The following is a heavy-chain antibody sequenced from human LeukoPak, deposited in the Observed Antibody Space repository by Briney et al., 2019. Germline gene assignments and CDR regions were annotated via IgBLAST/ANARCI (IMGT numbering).Heavy chain of an antibody. D-gene: IGHD3-9*01. CDR1: GYTFTSYG. Sequence: ASVKVSCKASGYTFTSYGISWVRQAPGQGLERMGWISAYNGNTNYAQKLQGRVTMTTDTSTSTAYMELRSLRSDDTAVYYCARGHFDWLFTAFDYWGQGTLVTVSS. CDR2: ISAYNGNT. CDR3: ARGHFDWLFTAFDY. V-gene: IGHV1-18*01. J-gene: IGHJ4*02.